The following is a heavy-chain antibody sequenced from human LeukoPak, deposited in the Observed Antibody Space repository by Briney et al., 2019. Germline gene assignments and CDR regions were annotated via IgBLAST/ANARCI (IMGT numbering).Heavy chain of an antibody. CDR1: GLTFDDYG. Sequence: GGSLRLSCAASGLTFDDYGMSWVRQAPGKGLEWVSGINWNGGSTGYADSVKGRFTISRDNAKNSLYLQMNSLRAEDTALYYCASRRGYSYGYEFDPWGQGTLVTVSS. CDR2: INWNGGST. V-gene: IGHV3-20*04. D-gene: IGHD5-18*01. CDR3: ASRRGYSYGYEFDP. J-gene: IGHJ5*02.